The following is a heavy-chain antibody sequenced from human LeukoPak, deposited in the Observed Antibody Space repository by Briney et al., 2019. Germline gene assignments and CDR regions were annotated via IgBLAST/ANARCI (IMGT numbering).Heavy chain of an antibody. CDR1: GYTLTELS. J-gene: IGHJ4*02. V-gene: IGHV1-24*01. CDR3: ARPYSSSSDYDY. Sequence: ASVKVSCKVSGYTLTELSMYWVRQAPGKGLEWMGGFDPEDGETIYVQKFQGRVTMTTDTSTSTAYMELRSLKSDDTAVYYCARPYSSSSDYDYWGQGTLVTVSS. CDR2: FDPEDGET. D-gene: IGHD6-6*01.